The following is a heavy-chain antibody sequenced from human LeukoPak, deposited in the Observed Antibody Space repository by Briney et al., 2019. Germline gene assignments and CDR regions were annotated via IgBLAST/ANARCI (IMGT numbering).Heavy chain of an antibody. J-gene: IGHJ4*02. CDR2: IYYSGST. CDR3: ARDWGTYFDY. D-gene: IGHD7-27*01. Sequence: SEALSLTCNVSGGSISSGGSRWSWLRQHPGKGLEWIGYIYYSGSTYYHPSLESRLTMSVDTSKNQFSLHLTSVTAADTAVYYCARDWGTYFDYWGQGTLVTVSS. CDR1: GGSISSGGSR. V-gene: IGHV4-31*03.